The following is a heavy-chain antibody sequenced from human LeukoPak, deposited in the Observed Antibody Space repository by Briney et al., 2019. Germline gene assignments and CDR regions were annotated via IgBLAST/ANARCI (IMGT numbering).Heavy chain of an antibody. CDR3: AKMGKTYYDFWSGSNTRGPFDY. CDR1: GDTFTRYD. V-gene: IGHV1-46*01. CDR2: ITPRGGST. J-gene: IGHJ4*02. Sequence: GASVKVSCKASGDTFTRYDFYWVRQAPGQGLEWMGRITPRGGSTNYAQKFRGRVTMTSDTSTSIMFMELSSLRSEDTAVYYCAKMGKTYYDFWSGSNTRGPFDYWGQGTLVTVSS. D-gene: IGHD3-3*01.